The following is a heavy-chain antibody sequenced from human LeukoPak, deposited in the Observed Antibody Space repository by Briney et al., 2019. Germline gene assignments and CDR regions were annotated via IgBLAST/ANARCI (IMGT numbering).Heavy chain of an antibody. Sequence: PGGSLRLSCAASGFSLRTSWMSWVSQAPGKGLEWVANIKEDGSEKNYVDSVKGRFTISRDNAENSLYLQMNSLRAEDTAVYYCAKDGGGPLDWGQGTLVTVSS. CDR2: IKEDGSEK. V-gene: IGHV3-7*01. J-gene: IGHJ4*02. D-gene: IGHD3-10*01. CDR3: AKDGGGPLD. CDR1: GFSLRTSW.